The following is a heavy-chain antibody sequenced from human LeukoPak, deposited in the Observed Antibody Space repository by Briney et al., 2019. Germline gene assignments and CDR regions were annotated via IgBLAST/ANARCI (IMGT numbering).Heavy chain of an antibody. CDR1: GGSISSGGYS. Sequence: SQTLSLTCAVSGGSISSGGYSWSWIRQPPGKGLEWIGYIYHSGSTYYNPSLKSRVTISVDRSKNQFSLKLSSVTAADTAVCYCARGTAHYDYVWGSYRSGYYFDYWGQGTLVTVSS. J-gene: IGHJ4*02. V-gene: IGHV4-30-2*01. CDR3: ARGTAHYDYVWGSYRSGYYFDY. CDR2: IYHSGST. D-gene: IGHD3-16*02.